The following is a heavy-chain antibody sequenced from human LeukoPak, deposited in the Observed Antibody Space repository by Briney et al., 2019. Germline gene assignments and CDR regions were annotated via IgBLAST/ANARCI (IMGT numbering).Heavy chain of an antibody. V-gene: IGHV3-53*01. CDR3: ARYRGSGWYGDFCY. CDR2: IYSGGST. D-gene: IGHD6-19*01. Sequence: PGGSLRLSCAASGFTVSSNYMSWVRQAPGKGLEWVSVIYSGGSTYYADSVKGRFTISRDNSKSMLYLQLNSLRAEDTAVYYCARYRGSGWYGDFCYWGQGTLVTVSS. J-gene: IGHJ4*02. CDR1: GFTVSSNY.